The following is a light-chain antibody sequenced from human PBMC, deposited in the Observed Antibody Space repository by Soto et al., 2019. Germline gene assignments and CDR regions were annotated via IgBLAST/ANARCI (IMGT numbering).Light chain of an antibody. V-gene: IGKV1-9*01. CDR2: AAS. CDR3: QQYANYWT. CDR1: QVISTS. J-gene: IGKJ1*01. Sequence: DIQLTRSPSFLSPSIVEIVNIRFRASQVISTSLAWYQVKPGKAPKLLIYAASTLESGVPSRFSATVSGTEFTLTISSLQADDFATYYCQQYANYWTFGQGTKVDIK.